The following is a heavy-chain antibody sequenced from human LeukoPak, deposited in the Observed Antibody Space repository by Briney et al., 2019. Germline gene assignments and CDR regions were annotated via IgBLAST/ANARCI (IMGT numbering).Heavy chain of an antibody. CDR2: ISAYNGNT. D-gene: IGHD3-10*01. J-gene: IGHJ3*02. Sequence: GASVKVSCKASGYRFTSFAINWVRQAPGQGLEWMGWISAYNGNTNYAQKLQGRVTMTTDTSTSTAYMELRSLRSDDTAVYYCAREGYYGSGSFDAFDIWGQGTMVTVSS. V-gene: IGHV1-18*01. CDR1: GYRFTSFA. CDR3: AREGYYGSGSFDAFDI.